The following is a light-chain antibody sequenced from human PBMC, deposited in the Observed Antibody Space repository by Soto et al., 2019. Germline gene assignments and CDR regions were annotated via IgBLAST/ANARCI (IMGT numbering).Light chain of an antibody. J-gene: IGKJ2*01. CDR2: GAS. V-gene: IGKV3-20*01. CDR3: QQYAGSSYT. Sequence: ESVLTQSPGTLSLSPGERATLSCRASQSVSSNYLVRYQQKPGQAPRPLIYGASTRATGIPDRFSGSGSGTDFTLTISRLEPEDFAVYYCQQYAGSSYTFGQGTKLEIK. CDR1: QSVSSNY.